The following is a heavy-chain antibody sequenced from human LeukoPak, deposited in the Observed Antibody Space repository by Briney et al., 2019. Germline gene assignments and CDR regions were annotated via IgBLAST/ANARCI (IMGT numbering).Heavy chain of an antibody. J-gene: IGHJ4*02. CDR3: ARDLGYIAAPYYFDY. CDR1: GFTLSSYS. Sequence: KTGGSLRLSGAASGFTLSSYSMNWVRQAPGKGLEWVSSISSSSSYIYYADSVKGRFTISRDNAKNSLYLQMNSLRAEDTAVYYCARDLGYIAAPYYFDYWGQGTLVTVSS. CDR2: ISSSSSYI. D-gene: IGHD6-13*01. V-gene: IGHV3-21*01.